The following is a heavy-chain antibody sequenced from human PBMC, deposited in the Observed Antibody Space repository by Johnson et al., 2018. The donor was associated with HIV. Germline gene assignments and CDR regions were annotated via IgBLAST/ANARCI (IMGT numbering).Heavy chain of an antibody. CDR3: ARDPTTQYSRLTGDFGAFDI. Sequence: EVQLVESGGGWIQPGGSLRLSCAASGFTVSSNNMSWVRQAPGKGLEWVSVIYSGGNTYYADSVKGRFTISRDNSKNTLYLQMNSLRAEDTALYYCARDPTTQYSRLTGDFGAFDIWGQGTMVTVSS. V-gene: IGHV3-53*01. D-gene: IGHD7-27*01. CDR2: IYSGGNT. CDR1: GFTVSSNN. J-gene: IGHJ3*02.